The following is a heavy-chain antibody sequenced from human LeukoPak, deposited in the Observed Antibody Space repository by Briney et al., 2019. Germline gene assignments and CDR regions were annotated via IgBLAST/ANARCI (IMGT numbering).Heavy chain of an antibody. CDR1: GGSISSYY. Sequence: PSETLSLTCTVSGGSISSYYWSWIRQPPGKGLEWIGYIYYSGSTNYNPSLKSRVTISVDTSKNQFSLKLSSVTAADTAAYYCARYGSGSYGAYYYYYMDVWGKGTTVTVSS. CDR2: IYYSGST. V-gene: IGHV4-59*01. J-gene: IGHJ6*03. CDR3: ARYGSGSYGAYYYYYMDV. D-gene: IGHD3-10*01.